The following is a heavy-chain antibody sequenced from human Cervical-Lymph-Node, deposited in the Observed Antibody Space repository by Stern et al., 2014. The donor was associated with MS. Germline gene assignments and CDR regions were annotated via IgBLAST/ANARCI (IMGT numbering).Heavy chain of an antibody. V-gene: IGHV4-4*02. CDR2: IYLSGTT. J-gene: IGHJ3*01. CDR3: AREGGGLFYDDHHGAFHV. CDR1: GGSISTSNW. Sequence: QVQLQESGPGLVKPSETLSLTCSVSGGSISTSNWWTWVRQSPGKGLEWIGEIYLSGTTTYNLSLISRVTISVDKSKNQSSLKMTSVTVADTAVYYCAREGGGLFYDDHHGAFHVWGQGTMVTVSS. D-gene: IGHD2-15*01.